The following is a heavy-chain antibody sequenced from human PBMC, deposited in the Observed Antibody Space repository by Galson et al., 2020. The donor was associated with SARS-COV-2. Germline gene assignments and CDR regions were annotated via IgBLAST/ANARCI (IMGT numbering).Heavy chain of an antibody. CDR2: IYPGDSDT. D-gene: IGHD1-1*01. J-gene: IGHJ3*02. CDR3: ARGDQLYKAFDM. V-gene: IGHV5-51*01. Sequence: GESLKISCEASGYSFTSNWIGWMRQMPGKGLEWMGIIYPGDSDTKYSPSFQGQVTISADKSISTAYLRWSSLKASDTAMYYCARGDQLYKAFDMWGQGTMVTVSS. CDR1: GYSFTSNW.